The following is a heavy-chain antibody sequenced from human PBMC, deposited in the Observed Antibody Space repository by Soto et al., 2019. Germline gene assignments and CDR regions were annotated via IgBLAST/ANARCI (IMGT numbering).Heavy chain of an antibody. D-gene: IGHD3-9*01. J-gene: IGHJ6*02. Sequence: GGSRRLSCAAAGFTLSSYSMNWVSQAPGKGLEWVSYISSSSSTIYYADSVKGRFTISRDNAKNSLYLQMNSLRAEDTAVYYCARDVMEDRLLYFDWLPQRRYYYYYGMDVWGQGTTVTVSS. V-gene: IGHV3-48*01. CDR3: ARDVMEDRLLYFDWLPQRRYYYYYGMDV. CDR2: ISSSSSTI. CDR1: GFTLSSYS.